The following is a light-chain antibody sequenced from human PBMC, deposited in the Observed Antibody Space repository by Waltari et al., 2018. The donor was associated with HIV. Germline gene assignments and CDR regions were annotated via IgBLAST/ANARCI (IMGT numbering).Light chain of an antibody. CDR2: DTS. Sequence: GDRVTITCRASQNIDNFLSWYQQKPGKAPRLLIYDTSDVQSGVPSRFSGSGSGTDFTLTISSLQPEDFATYFCLQSFITPLTFGPGTKVDVK. J-gene: IGKJ3*01. CDR1: QNIDNF. CDR3: LQSFITPLT. V-gene: IGKV1-39*01.